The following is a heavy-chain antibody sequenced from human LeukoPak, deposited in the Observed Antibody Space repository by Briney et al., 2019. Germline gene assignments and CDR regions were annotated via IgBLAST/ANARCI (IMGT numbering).Heavy chain of an antibody. CDR2: ISGYGNT. J-gene: IGHJ5*02. CDR3: ARDLASWFDP. V-gene: IGHV1-18*01. CDR1: GYTLTNYG. Sequence: ASVKVSCKASGYTLTNYGIGWVRQAPGQGLEWMGWISGYGNTYYAQKFQGRVTMTTDTSTNTAYMELRSLRSDDTAVYFCARDLASWFDPWGQGTLVTVSS.